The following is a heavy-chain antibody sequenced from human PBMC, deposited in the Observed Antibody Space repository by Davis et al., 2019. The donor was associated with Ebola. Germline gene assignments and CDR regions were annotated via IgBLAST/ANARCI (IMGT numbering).Heavy chain of an antibody. CDR3: AGVRYYDLNWFDP. J-gene: IGHJ5*02. Sequence: MPSETLSLTCTVSGDSITSYHLSWIRQPPGKGLEWIGYINYSGSTNHNPSLKSRVTMSVDTSKNQFSLYLSSVTAADTAVYFRAGVRYYDLNWFDPGGQGTRVTVSS. CDR1: GDSITSYH. V-gene: IGHV4-59*08. CDR2: INYSGST. D-gene: IGHD3-3*01.